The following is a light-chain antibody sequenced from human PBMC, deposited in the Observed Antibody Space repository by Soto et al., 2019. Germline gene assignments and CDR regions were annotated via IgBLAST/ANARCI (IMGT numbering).Light chain of an antibody. CDR3: QQYKHLWA. CDR2: RAS. J-gene: IGKJ1*01. CDR1: QTIYST. V-gene: IGKV3-15*01. Sequence: IVMTQSRATLSVSPGEGNTRSCRAGQTIYSTVAWYQQSPGQAPRLLIFRASTRATGVLARFSGSGSGIEFTLTISGPQSADFALYFCQQYKHLWAFGQGTKVDI.